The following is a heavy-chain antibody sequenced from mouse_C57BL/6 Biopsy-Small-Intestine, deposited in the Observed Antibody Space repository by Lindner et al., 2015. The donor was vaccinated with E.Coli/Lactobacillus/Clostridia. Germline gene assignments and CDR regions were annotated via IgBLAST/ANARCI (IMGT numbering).Heavy chain of an antibody. V-gene: IGHV1-81*01. CDR3: ARGYCSGGTCYSAPSDY. CDR1: GYTFTSYG. J-gene: IGHJ3*01. Sequence: SVKVSCKASGYTFTSYGISWVRQAPGQGPEWMAWINTYSDNTNYAQKFQGRLTLTTDTSTSTVYMELRSLRSDDTAVYFCARGYCSGGTCYSAPSDYWGQGTLVTVSA. CDR2: INTYSDNT. D-gene: IGHD1-1*02.